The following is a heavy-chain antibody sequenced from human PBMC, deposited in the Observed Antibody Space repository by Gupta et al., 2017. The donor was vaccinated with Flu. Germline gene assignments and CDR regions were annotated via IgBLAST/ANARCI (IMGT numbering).Heavy chain of an antibody. CDR3: ARLTYCTGGTCFDSLVS. Sequence: QVQLVESGGGVVQPGRSLRLSCATSGFSFSSYGIHWVRKAPGKGLEWVALISHDGTNKYYADSVKGRFTISRDDSRNTLYLQMSDLRAEDTAVYYCARLTYCTGGTCFDSLVSWCQGTLVTVSS. CDR2: ISHDGTNK. D-gene: IGHD2-8*02. CDR1: GFSFSSYG. V-gene: IGHV3-33*01. J-gene: IGHJ4*02.